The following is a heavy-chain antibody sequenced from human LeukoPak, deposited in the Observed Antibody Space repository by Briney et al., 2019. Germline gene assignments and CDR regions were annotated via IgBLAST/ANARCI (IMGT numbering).Heavy chain of an antibody. CDR1: GGSISSYY. Sequence: SETLSLTCAVYGGSISSYYWSWIRQPAGKGLEWIGRIYTSGSTNYNPSLKSRVTMSVDTSKNQFSLKLSSVTAADTAVYYCAGEIVVVPAAIVGFDPWGQGTLVTVSS. J-gene: IGHJ5*02. V-gene: IGHV4-59*10. CDR3: AGEIVVVPAAIVGFDP. CDR2: IYTSGST. D-gene: IGHD2-2*02.